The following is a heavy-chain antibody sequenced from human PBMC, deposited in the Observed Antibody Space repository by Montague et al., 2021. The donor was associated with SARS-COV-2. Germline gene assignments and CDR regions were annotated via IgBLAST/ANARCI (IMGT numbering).Heavy chain of an antibody. CDR1: GYSISSGYC. J-gene: IGHJ6*02. D-gene: IGHD2-2*01. Sequence: SETLSLTCTVSGYSISSGYCWGWIRQPLGKGLEWIGSIYYSGSTYYNPSLKSRVTISVDTSKNQFSLKLSSVTAADTAVYYCARDKAEYIVVVPAVPLAYGMDVWGQGTTVTVSS. CDR2: IYYSGST. CDR3: ARDKAEYIVVVPAVPLAYGMDV. V-gene: IGHV4-38-2*02.